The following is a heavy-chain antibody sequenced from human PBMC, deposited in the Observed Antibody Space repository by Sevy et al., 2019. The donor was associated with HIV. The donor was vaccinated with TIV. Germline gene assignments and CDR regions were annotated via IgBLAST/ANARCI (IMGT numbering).Heavy chain of an antibody. Sequence: GGSLRLSCAASGFTFSSYWMSWVRQAPGKGLEWVANIKQDGNEKYYVDSAKGRFTISRDNAKNSLYLQMNSLRAEDTAVYYSARTQGYDSSGFYYPYYFDYWGQGTLVTVSS. CDR2: IKQDGNEK. CDR3: ARTQGYDSSGFYYPYYFDY. V-gene: IGHV3-7*01. D-gene: IGHD3-22*01. J-gene: IGHJ4*02. CDR1: GFTFSSYW.